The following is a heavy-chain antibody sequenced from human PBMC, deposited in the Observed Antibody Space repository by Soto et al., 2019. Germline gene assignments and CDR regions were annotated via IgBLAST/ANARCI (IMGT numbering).Heavy chain of an antibody. CDR3: ARSTNGWSSADYVND. J-gene: IGHJ4*02. CDR1: GFTFSSYG. Sequence: GSLRLSCAASGFTFSSYGMHWVRQAPGKGLEWVAVIPYDGRNKYYADSVKGRFTISRDNSKNTLYLQIDSLRAEDTAVYYCARSTNGWSSADYVNDWGQGTQVTVAS. D-gene: IGHD6-19*01. CDR2: IPYDGRNK. V-gene: IGHV3-30*03.